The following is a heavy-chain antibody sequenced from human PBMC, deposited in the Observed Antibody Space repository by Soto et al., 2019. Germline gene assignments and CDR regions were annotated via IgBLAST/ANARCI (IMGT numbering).Heavy chain of an antibody. Sequence: PSETLSLTCTVSGGSITRDNYYCSCIRQYPGKGLECIGYIYFIGTTYYNPSLNSPVIISVDPSKNQFSLKLTSVTVADTAIYNCARYCSSTDCYRKRLDVWGQGTAVTVSS. CDR3: ARYCSSTDCYRKRLDV. CDR2: IYFIGTT. J-gene: IGHJ6*02. D-gene: IGHD2-2*01. V-gene: IGHV4-31*01. CDR1: GGSITRDNYY.